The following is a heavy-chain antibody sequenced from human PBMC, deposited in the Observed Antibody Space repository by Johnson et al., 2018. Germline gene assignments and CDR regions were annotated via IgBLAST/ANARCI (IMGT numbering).Heavy chain of an antibody. CDR1: GFTFSSYG. J-gene: IGHJ1*01. CDR2: ISSSLSTI. Sequence: VQLVESGGGLVQPGGSLRLCCAASGFTFSSYGMNWVRQAPGKGLEWVSHISSSLSTIYYADPVKGRFTISRDNAQNSLYLQMNSLRAEDTAVYYCAKDWEIAAVGTGGYFHHWGQGTLVTVSS. D-gene: IGHD6-13*01. V-gene: IGHV3-48*04. CDR3: AKDWEIAAVGTGGYFHH.